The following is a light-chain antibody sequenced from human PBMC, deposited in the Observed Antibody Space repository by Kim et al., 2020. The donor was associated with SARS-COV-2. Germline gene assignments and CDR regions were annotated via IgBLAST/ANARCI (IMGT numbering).Light chain of an antibody. V-gene: IGKV4-1*01. CDR3: QQYHSSPIT. J-gene: IGKJ5*01. Sequence: ATINCKSGQSVLHSTNNKNYVAWYQQKPGQPPKLLVYWASTRESGVPERFSGSGYETDFTLPISSLQTEDVAMYYCQQYHSSPITFGQGTRLEIK. CDR1: QSVLHSTNNKNY. CDR2: WAS.